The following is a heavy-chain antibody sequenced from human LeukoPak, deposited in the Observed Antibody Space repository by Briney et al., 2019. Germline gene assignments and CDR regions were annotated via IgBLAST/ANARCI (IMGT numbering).Heavy chain of an antibody. CDR1: GYTFSGYY. J-gene: IGHJ5*02. V-gene: IGHV1-2*02. CDR2: INPNSGGT. Sequence: ASVKVSCKASGYTFSGYYIHWVRQAPGQGLEWVGWINPNSGGTNYAQKFQGRVTMTRDTSISTVYMEMSRLRYDDTAVYYCARSIAARLSPGRFDPWGQGTLVTVSS. CDR3: ARSIAARLSPGRFDP. D-gene: IGHD6-6*01.